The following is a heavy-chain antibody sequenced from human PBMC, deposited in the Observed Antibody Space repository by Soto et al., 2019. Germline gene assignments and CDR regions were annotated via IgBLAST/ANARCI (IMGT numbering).Heavy chain of an antibody. CDR3: ARSSGGSSWYAPDY. V-gene: IGHV3-30*03. D-gene: IGHD6-13*01. CDR1: GFTFSGYG. J-gene: IGHJ4*02. Sequence: QVQLVESGGGVVQPGRSLRLSCAASGFTFSGYGMHWVRQAPGEGLQWVAVLANDGSYQYYADSPKGRFTISRDNSKNTLYLQMDSLRPEDTAVYYCARSSGGSSWYAPDYWGQGTLVTVSP. CDR2: LANDGSYQ.